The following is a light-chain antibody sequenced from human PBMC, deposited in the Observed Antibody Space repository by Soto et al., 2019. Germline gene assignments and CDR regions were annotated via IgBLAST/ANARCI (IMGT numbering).Light chain of an antibody. J-gene: IGLJ1*01. CDR1: SSDVGGYNY. CDR3: TSYTSSITYV. V-gene: IGLV2-14*01. CDR2: EVN. Sequence: QSALTQPASVSGSPGQSITISCTGTSSDVGGYNYVSWYQQHPGKAPKLMIYEVNNRPSGVSNRFSGSKSGNTASLTISGLQAEDEADYYCTSYTSSITYVFGTGPKLTVL.